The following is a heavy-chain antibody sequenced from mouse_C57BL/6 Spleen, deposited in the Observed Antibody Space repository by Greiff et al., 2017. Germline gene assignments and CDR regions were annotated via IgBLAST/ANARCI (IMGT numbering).Heavy chain of an antibody. CDR1: GFSLTSSG. V-gene: IGHV2-2*01. J-gene: IGHJ3*01. Sequence: VQLQQSGPGLVQPSQCLSITCTVSGFSLTSSGVHWVRQSPGKGLEWLGVIWSGGSTDYNAAFISRLSISTDNSKSQVFFKMNSLQADDTAIYYCAGGYDCYCVWFAYWGQGTLVTVSA. CDR2: IWSGGST. CDR3: AGGYDCYCVWFAY. D-gene: IGHD2-3*01.